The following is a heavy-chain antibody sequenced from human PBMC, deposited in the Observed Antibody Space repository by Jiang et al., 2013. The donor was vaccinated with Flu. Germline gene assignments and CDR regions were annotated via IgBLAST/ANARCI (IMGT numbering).Heavy chain of an antibody. CDR1: GYTFTGLY. CDR2: INPNNGGT. CDR3: MRDCGSRGADVFDI. J-gene: IGHJ3*02. V-gene: IGHV1-2*02. Sequence: GAEVKKPGASVKVSCKASGYTFTGLYMHWVRQAPGQGLEWVGWINPNNGGTRYAQKFQDRVTMTTDTSNSTAYMELSSLRSDDTAVYYCMRDCGSRGADVFDIWGQGTMVTVSS. D-gene: IGHD3-16*01.